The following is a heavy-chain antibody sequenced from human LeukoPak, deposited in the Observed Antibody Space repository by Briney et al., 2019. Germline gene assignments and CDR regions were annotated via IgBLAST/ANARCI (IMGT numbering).Heavy chain of an antibody. CDR2: IRSKAYGGTT. V-gene: IGHV3-49*03. D-gene: IGHD3-22*01. J-gene: IGHJ3*02. CDR3: TTGHYYDSSGYYYDAFDI. Sequence: GGSLRLSCTASGFTFGDYAMSWFRQAPGKGLEWVGFIRSKAYGGTTGYAASVKGRFTISRDDSKSIAYLQMNSLKTEDTAVYYCTTGHYYDSSGYYYDAFDIWGHGTMVTVSS. CDR1: GFTFGDYA.